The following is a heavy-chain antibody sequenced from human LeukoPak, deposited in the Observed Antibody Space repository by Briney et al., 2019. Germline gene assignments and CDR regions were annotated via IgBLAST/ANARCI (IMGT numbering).Heavy chain of an antibody. V-gene: IGHV3-64D*06. Sequence: GGSLRLSCSASGFTFSGHFMHWVRQAPGKGLEYVSSISINGDKTYYAESVKGRFTISRDKSKNTLYLQLSSLRVEDTAVYYCIKDRIGTWSFDHWGQGTLLTVSS. D-gene: IGHD1-26*01. CDR2: ISINGDKT. CDR3: IKDRIGTWSFDH. J-gene: IGHJ4*02. CDR1: GFTFSGHF.